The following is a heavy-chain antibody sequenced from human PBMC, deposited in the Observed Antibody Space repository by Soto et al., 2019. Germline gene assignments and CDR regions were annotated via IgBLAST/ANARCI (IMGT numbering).Heavy chain of an antibody. D-gene: IGHD3-22*01. Sequence: GGSLRLSCAASGFTFSSYGMHWVRQAPGKGLEWVAVISYDGSNKYYADSVKGRFTISRDNSKNTLYLQMNSLRAEDTAVYYCAKRASSGYKPSRRDFDYWGQGTLVTVSS. V-gene: IGHV3-30*18. CDR1: GFTFSSYG. CDR3: AKRASSGYKPSRRDFDY. J-gene: IGHJ4*02. CDR2: ISYDGSNK.